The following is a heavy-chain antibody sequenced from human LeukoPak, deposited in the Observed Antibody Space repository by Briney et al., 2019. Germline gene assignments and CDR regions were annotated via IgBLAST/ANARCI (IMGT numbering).Heavy chain of an antibody. CDR3: AVYMIVIDGGAFDI. Sequence: PGGSLRLSCAASGFTFSSYGMHWVRQAPGKGLEWVAIIWYDGSNTYYVDSVRGRFTISRDNSKNTLYLQVNSLRAEDTAMYYCAVYMIVIDGGAFDIWGQGTMVTVSS. CDR1: GFTFSSYG. V-gene: IGHV3-33*01. J-gene: IGHJ3*02. D-gene: IGHD3-22*01. CDR2: IWYDGSNT.